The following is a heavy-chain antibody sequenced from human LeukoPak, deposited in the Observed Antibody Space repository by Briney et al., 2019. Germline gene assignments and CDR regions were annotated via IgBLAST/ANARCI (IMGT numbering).Heavy chain of an antibody. V-gene: IGHV4-4*02. CDR2: IYHSGST. D-gene: IGHD2-15*01. CDR1: GGSISSSNW. Sequence: SETLSLTCAVSGGSISSSNWWSWVRQPPGKGLEWIGEIYHSGSTNYNPSLKSRVTISVDKSKNQFSLKLSSVTAADTAVYYCAREWGDCSGGSCYSDNWFDPWGQGTLVTVSS. J-gene: IGHJ5*02. CDR3: AREWGDCSGGSCYSDNWFDP.